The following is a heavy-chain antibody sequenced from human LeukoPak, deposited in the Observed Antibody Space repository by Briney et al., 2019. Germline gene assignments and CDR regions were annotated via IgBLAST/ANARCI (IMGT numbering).Heavy chain of an antibody. CDR2: INHSGST. D-gene: IGHD2-2*01. CDR3: ARIKGSGIVVVPAALDAFDI. J-gene: IGHJ3*02. CDR1: GGSFSGYY. Sequence: SETLSLTCAVYGGSFSGYYWSWIRQPPRKGLEWIGEINHSGSTNYNPSLKSRVTISVDTSKNQFSLKLSSVTAVDTAVYYCARIKGSGIVVVPAALDAFDIWGQGTMVTVSS. V-gene: IGHV4-34*01.